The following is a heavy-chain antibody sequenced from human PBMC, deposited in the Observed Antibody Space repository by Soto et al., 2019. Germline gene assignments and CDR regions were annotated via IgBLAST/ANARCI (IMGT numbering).Heavy chain of an antibody. J-gene: IGHJ6*03. D-gene: IGHD2-8*01. V-gene: IGHV4-39*01. CDR3: ARQKRTYYYYYMDV. Sequence: SETLSLTCTVSGGSISSSSYYWGWIRQPPGKGLEWIGSIYYSGSTYYNPSLKSRVTISVDTSKNQFSLKLSSVTAADTAVYYCARQKRTYYYYYMDVWGKGTTVTVSS. CDR2: IYYSGST. CDR1: GGSISSSSYY.